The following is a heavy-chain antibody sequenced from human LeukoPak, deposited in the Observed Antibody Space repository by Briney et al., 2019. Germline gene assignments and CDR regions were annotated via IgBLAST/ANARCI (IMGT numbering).Heavy chain of an antibody. J-gene: IGHJ3*02. CDR1: GFTVSSNY. CDR3: AKGYCSSSSCYSYAFDI. V-gene: IGHV3-53*01. CDR2: IYGGGST. Sequence: GGSLRLSCAASGFTVSSNYMSWVRQAPGKGLEWVSVIYGGGSTYYADSVKGRFTISRDNSKNTLFLQMNSLRAEDTAVYYCAKGYCSSSSCYSYAFDIWGQGTVVTVSS. D-gene: IGHD2-2*01.